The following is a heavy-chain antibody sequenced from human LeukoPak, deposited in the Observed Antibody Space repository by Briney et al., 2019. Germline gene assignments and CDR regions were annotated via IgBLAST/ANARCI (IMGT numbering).Heavy chain of an antibody. Sequence: PSETLSLTCVVYGGSFSGYYWSWTRLPPGKGLEWIGEINHSGSANYNVSLKSRVTISVDTSKNQFSLKLSSVTAADTAVYYCARGDYYYMDVWGKGTTVTVSS. V-gene: IGHV4-34*01. CDR1: GGSFSGYY. CDR3: ARGDYYYMDV. CDR2: INHSGSA. J-gene: IGHJ6*03.